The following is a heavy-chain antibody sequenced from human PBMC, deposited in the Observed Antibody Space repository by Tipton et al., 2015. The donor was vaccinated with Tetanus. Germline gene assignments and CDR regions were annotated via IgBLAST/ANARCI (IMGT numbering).Heavy chain of an antibody. Sequence: LRLSCSVSGDSISGSHYYWGWVRQAPGKGPDWIGSIYFTGSTYYNPSLKSRVIISIDTSKKQFSLNLSSVTAADTAVYFCARCPYGGVSGTLYYWGQGILVTVSS. J-gene: IGHJ4*02. CDR1: GDSISGSHYY. V-gene: IGHV4-39*07. CDR3: ARCPYGGVSGTLYY. D-gene: IGHD4-23*01. CDR2: IYFTGST.